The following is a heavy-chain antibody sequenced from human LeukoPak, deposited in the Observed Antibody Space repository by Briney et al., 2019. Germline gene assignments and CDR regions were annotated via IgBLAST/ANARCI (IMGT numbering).Heavy chain of an antibody. CDR1: GGSISSYY. CDR3: ARGGDSSGYYYDY. J-gene: IGHJ4*02. CDR2: IYYSGST. Sequence: PSETLSLTCTVSGGSISSYYWSWIRQPPGKGLEWIGYIYYSGSTNYNPSLKSRVTISVDTSKNQFSLELSSVTAADTAVYYCARGGDSSGYYYDYWGQGTLVTVSS. D-gene: IGHD3-22*01. V-gene: IGHV4-59*01.